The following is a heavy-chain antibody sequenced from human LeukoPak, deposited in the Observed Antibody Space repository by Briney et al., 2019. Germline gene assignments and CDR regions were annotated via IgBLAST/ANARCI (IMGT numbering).Heavy chain of an antibody. D-gene: IGHD1-26*01. Sequence: GGSLRLSCAASGFTFSSYAMSWVRQAPGKGLEWVSAISGSGGSTYYADSVKGRFTISRDNSKNTLYLQMNSLRPDDTAVYYCAKDVGRVGASPFDIWGQGTVATASS. J-gene: IGHJ3*02. V-gene: IGHV3-23*01. CDR3: AKDVGRVGASPFDI. CDR1: GFTFSSYA. CDR2: ISGSGGST.